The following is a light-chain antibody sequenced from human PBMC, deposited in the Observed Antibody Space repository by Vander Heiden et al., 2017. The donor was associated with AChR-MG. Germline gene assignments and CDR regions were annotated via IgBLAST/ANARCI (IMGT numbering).Light chain of an antibody. V-gene: IGKV3-15*01. J-gene: IGKJ1*01. CDR2: DAS. CDR3: QQYDNWPPWT. CDR1: QGISNY. Sequence: VMTQPPASLSVSPGDRATITCKASQGISNYLDWYQQKPGQAPKLLIYDASTRATGIPARFSGSGSGTEFTLTISSLQSEDFATYYCQQYDNWPPWTFGRGTKVEIK.